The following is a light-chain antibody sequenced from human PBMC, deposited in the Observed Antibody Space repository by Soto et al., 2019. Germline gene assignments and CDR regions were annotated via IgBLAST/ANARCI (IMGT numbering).Light chain of an antibody. CDR2: DAS. CDR1: KSISSW. Sequence: DIKMTQSPSTLSASIADRGTITCRASKSISSWLAWYQQKPGKAPKLLIYDASSLETGVPYRFSGSGSGTDFTLTISSLQPEDFATYYCQQYNSSPWTFGQGTKVDIK. J-gene: IGKJ1*01. V-gene: IGKV1-5*01. CDR3: QQYNSSPWT.